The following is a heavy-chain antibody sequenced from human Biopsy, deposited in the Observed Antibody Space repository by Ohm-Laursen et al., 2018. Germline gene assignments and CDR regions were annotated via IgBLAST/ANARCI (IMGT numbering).Heavy chain of an antibody. Sequence: SDTLSLTCTVSDGSISSYYWNWIRQPPGKRLEWIGNIYYSGSTNFNPSLKSRVTISVDTSKNQFSLKLSSVTAADTAVYFCARGSSYGYDFDYWGQGTLVAVSS. V-gene: IGHV4-59*07. D-gene: IGHD5-18*01. CDR3: ARGSSYGYDFDY. J-gene: IGHJ4*02. CDR2: IYYSGST. CDR1: DGSISSYY.